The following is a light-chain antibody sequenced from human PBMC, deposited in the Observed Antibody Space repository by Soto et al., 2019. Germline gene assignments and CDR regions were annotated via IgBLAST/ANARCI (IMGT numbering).Light chain of an antibody. Sequence: QSVLTQPPSASGSPGQSVAISCTGTSSDVGGYNYVSWYQQHPGKAPKLMIYEVNKRPSGVPDRFSGSKSGNTASLTVSGLQAEDEADYYCSSYAGSINVFGTGTKLTGL. CDR3: SSYAGSINV. V-gene: IGLV2-8*01. CDR2: EVN. J-gene: IGLJ1*01. CDR1: SSDVGGYNY.